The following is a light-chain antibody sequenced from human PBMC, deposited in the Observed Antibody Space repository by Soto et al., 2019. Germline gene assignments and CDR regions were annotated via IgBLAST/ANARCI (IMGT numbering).Light chain of an antibody. V-gene: IGKV3-20*01. Sequence: EIVLTQSPGTLSLSPGERATLSCRASQSVSSSYLAWYQQKPGQAPRLLIYGASSRATGIPDRSSGSGSGTDFTLTISSLQSEDFAVYYCQQYNNWPRTFGQGTKVDIK. CDR1: QSVSSSY. CDR2: GAS. J-gene: IGKJ1*01. CDR3: QQYNNWPRT.